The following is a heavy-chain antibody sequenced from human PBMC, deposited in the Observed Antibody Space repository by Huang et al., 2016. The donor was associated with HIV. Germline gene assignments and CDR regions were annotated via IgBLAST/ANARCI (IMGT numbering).Heavy chain of an antibody. J-gene: IGHJ4*02. CDR3: ARDVPDSSWEFDY. D-gene: IGHD6-13*01. V-gene: IGHV1-18*01. CDR2: VSGYNANT. Sequence: QVQLVQSGAEVKKPGASVKVSCKASGYTFTRYGLSWVRQAPGQGLAWMGCVSGYNANTNYAQKFQGRATMTTYTSTSTAYMELRSVISDDTVVYYCARDVPDSSWEFDYWGQGTLVTVSP. CDR1: GYTFTRYG.